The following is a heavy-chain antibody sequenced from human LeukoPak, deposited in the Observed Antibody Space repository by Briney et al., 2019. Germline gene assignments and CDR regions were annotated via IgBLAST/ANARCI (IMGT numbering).Heavy chain of an antibody. D-gene: IGHD3-16*01. V-gene: IGHV3-74*01. CDR3: ARGEYTYGLD. Sequence: GGSLRLSCAASGFTLSSYWMHWVRQVPGKGLVWVSRINRDGSSTSYSNSVKGRFTISRDNPKNTLHLQMNSLRVDDTAVYYCARGEYTYGLDWGQGTLVTVSS. J-gene: IGHJ4*02. CDR2: INRDGSST. CDR1: GFTLSSYW.